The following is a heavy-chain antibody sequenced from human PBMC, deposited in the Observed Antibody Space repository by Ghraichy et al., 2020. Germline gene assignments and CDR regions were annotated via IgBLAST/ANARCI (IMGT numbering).Heavy chain of an antibody. V-gene: IGHV3-48*02. J-gene: IGHJ4*01. Sequence: GGSLRLSCAASGFIFSSHGMNWVRQAPGKGLEWVSYINENSATIHYADSVKGRFTISRDNGKNSLYLQMNRLRDDDTGVYYCARRLGRGPNYWGHGTRVTVSS. CDR3: ARRLGRGPNY. CDR2: INENSATI. CDR1: GFIFSSHG. D-gene: IGHD7-27*01.